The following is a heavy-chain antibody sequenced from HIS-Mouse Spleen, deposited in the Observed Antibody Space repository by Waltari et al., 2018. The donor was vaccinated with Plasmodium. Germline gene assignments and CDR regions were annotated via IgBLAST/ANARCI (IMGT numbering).Heavy chain of an antibody. D-gene: IGHD3-10*01. CDR1: GGSFSGYY. J-gene: IGHJ2*01. V-gene: IGHV4-34*01. CDR2: INHSGST. Sequence: QVQLQQWGAGLLKPSETLSLTCAVYGGSFSGYYWSWIRQPPGKGLEWIGEINHSGSTNCNPALKSRVTISVDTSKNQFSRKLSAVTAADTAVYYGARGLRGHYWYFDLWGRGTLVTVSS. CDR3: ARGLRGHYWYFDL.